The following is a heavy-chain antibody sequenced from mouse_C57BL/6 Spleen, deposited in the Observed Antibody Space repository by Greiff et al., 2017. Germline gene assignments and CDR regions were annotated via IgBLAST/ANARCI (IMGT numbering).Heavy chain of an antibody. CDR1: GYTFTSYW. CDR3: ARGDDGYYEDY. D-gene: IGHD2-3*01. Sequence: QVQLQQPGAELVKTGASVKLSCKASGYTFTSYWMHWVKQRPGQGLEWIGMIHPNSGSTNYNEKFKSKATLTVDKSSSTAYMQLSSLTSEDSAVYYCARGDDGYYEDYWGQGTTLTVSS. V-gene: IGHV1-64*01. J-gene: IGHJ2*01. CDR2: IHPNSGST.